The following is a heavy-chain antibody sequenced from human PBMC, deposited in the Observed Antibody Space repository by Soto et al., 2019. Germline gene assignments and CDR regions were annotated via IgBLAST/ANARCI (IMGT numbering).Heavy chain of an antibody. Sequence: QVQLVESGGGVVQPGRSLRLSCAASGFTFSVFAMHWVRHAPGKGLEWVAVISYDGSNEYFADSVKGRFTISRDNSKNTLYLQMNSLRAEDTAVYYCARGECRGGRCCSAYWGQGTLVTGSS. CDR3: ARGECRGGRCCSAY. J-gene: IGHJ4*02. CDR1: GFTFSVFA. V-gene: IGHV3-30-3*01. CDR2: ISYDGSNE. D-gene: IGHD2-15*01.